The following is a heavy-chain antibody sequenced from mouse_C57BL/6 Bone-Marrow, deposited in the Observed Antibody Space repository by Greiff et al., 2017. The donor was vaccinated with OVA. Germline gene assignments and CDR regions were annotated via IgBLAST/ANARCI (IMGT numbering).Heavy chain of an antibody. D-gene: IGHD3-2*02. V-gene: IGHV1-82*01. CDR2: IYPGDGDT. Sequence: QVQLQQSGPELVKPGASVKISCKASGYAFSSSWMNWVKQRPGKGLEWIGRIYPGDGDTNYNGKFKGKATLTADKSSSTAYMQLSSLTSEDSAVYFCARQLRLLYFDYGGQGTTLTVSS. CDR1: GYAFSSSW. CDR3: ARQLRLLYFDY. J-gene: IGHJ2*01.